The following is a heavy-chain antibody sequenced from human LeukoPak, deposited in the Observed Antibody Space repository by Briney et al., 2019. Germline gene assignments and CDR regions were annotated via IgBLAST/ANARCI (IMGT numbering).Heavy chain of an antibody. V-gene: IGHV5-51*01. CDR3: ARNSPWYSSSWGDPSDV. Sequence: GESLQISCKGSGYSFFTHWIAWVRQMPGKGLEYMGIIYPGDSDTRYSPAFQGQVTISADKSISTAYLQWRSLEASDSAMYYCARNSPWYSSSWGDPSDVWGQGTMVTVSS. J-gene: IGHJ3*01. CDR2: IYPGDSDT. D-gene: IGHD2-2*01. CDR1: GYSFFTHW.